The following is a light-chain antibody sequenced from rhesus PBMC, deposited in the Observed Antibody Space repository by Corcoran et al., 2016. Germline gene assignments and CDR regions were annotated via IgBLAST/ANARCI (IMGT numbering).Light chain of an antibody. V-gene: IGKV2-72*01. CDR1: QSLLHSNGNTY. CDR3: VQAIAFPLT. Sequence: DIVMTQTPLSLPITPGEPASISCRSSQSLLHSNGNTYLHWYLQKPGQSPQLLIYGGSNRAAGAPDRFSGSGSGTDFTLKISKVEAEDVGVYYCVQAIAFPLTFGGGTKVELK. J-gene: IGKJ4*01. CDR2: GGS.